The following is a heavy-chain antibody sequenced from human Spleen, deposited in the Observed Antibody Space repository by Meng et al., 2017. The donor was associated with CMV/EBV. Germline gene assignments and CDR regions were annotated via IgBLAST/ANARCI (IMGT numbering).Heavy chain of an antibody. J-gene: IGHJ4*02. Sequence: QVQPQPSGSGLVKPSPTRSLTCAISGDSVSSNSAAWNWIRQSPSRGLEWLGRTYYRSKWYNDYAVSVKSRITINPDTSKNQFSLQLNSVTPEDTAVYYCARDAYYYDSRPFDYWGQGTLVTVSS. CDR1: GDSVSSNSAA. CDR3: ARDAYYYDSRPFDY. V-gene: IGHV6-1*01. D-gene: IGHD3-22*01. CDR2: TYYRSKWYN.